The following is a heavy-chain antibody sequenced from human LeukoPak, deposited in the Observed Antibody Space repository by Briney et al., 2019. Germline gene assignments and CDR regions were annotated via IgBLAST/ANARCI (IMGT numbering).Heavy chain of an antibody. CDR1: GFTFSSYW. J-gene: IGHJ4*02. CDR2: IKQDGSEK. V-gene: IGHV3-7*03. D-gene: IGHD6-13*01. CDR3: ARDLMGIAYRGAFYY. Sequence: GGSLRLSCAASGFTFSSYWMSWVRQAPGKGLEWVANIKQDGSEKYCVDSVKGRFTISRDNAKNSLYLQMNSLRAEDTAVYYCARDLMGIAYRGAFYYWGQGTLVTVSS.